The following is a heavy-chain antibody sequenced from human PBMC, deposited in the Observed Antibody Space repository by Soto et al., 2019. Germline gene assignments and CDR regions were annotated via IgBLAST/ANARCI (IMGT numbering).Heavy chain of an antibody. V-gene: IGHV1-8*01. CDR3: ARVYYSSSWPRYYYYYGMDV. J-gene: IGHJ6*02. D-gene: IGHD6-13*01. CDR2: MNPNSGNT. Sequence: QVQLVQSGAEVKKPGASVKVSCKASGYTFTSYDINWVRQATGQGLEWMGWMNPNSGNTVYAQKFQGRVTMTMNTSISTAYMELSSLSSEDTAVYYCARVYYSSSWPRYYYYYGMDVWGQGTTVTVAS. CDR1: GYTFTSYD.